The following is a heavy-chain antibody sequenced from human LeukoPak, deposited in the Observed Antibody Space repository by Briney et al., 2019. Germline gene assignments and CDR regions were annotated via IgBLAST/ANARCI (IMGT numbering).Heavy chain of an antibody. J-gene: IGHJ4*02. Sequence: ASVKVSCKASDYTFSTYRITWVRQAPGQGPEWMGWISAYNGDTNYAQKLQGGVTMTTDTSTNTAYMELRSLRSDDTAVYYCARTRISGTLDYWGQGTLVTVSS. D-gene: IGHD1-26*01. V-gene: IGHV1-18*01. CDR2: ISAYNGDT. CDR1: DYTFSTYR. CDR3: ARTRISGTLDY.